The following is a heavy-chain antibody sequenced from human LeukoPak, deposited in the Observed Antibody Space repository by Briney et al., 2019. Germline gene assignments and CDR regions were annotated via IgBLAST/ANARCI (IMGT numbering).Heavy chain of an antibody. CDR2: ISYDGSNK. Sequence: DPGGSLRLSCAASGFTFSSYGMHWVRQAPGKGLEWVAVISYDGSNKYYADSVKGRFTISRDNSKNTLYLQMNSLRAEDTAVYYCAKDLYSSSWYSYYYYYGMDVWGQGTTATVSS. V-gene: IGHV3-30*18. D-gene: IGHD6-13*01. CDR3: AKDLYSSSWYSYYYYYGMDV. CDR1: GFTFSSYG. J-gene: IGHJ6*02.